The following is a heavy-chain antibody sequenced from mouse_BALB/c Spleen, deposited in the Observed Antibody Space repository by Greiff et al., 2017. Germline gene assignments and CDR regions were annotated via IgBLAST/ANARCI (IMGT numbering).Heavy chain of an antibody. D-gene: IGHD1-1*01. CDR2: IWSGGST. J-gene: IGHJ4*01. CDR3: ARKIYYYGSSYDYAMDY. CDR1: GFSLTSYG. V-gene: IGHV2-2*02. Sequence: VKVVESGPGLVQPSQSLSITCTVSGFSLTSYGVHWVRQSPGKGLEWLGVIWSGGSTDYNAAFISRLSISKDNSKSQVFFKMNSLQANDTAIYYCARKIYYYGSSYDYAMDYWGQGTSVTVSS.